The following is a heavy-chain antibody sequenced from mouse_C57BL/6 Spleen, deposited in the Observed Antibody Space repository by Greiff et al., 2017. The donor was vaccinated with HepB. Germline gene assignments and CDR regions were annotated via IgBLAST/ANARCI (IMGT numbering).Heavy chain of an antibody. Sequence: VQLQQSGAELVRPGASVKLSCTASGFNIKDYYMHWVKQRPEQGLEWIGRIDPEDGDTEYAPKFQGKATMTADTSSNTAYLQLSSLTSEDTAVYYCTPRDGSIAWCAYWGQGTLCTVSA. CDR3: TPRDGSIAWCAY. J-gene: IGHJ3*01. V-gene: IGHV14-1*01. D-gene: IGHD2-10*02. CDR2: IDPEDGDT. CDR1: GFNIKDYY.